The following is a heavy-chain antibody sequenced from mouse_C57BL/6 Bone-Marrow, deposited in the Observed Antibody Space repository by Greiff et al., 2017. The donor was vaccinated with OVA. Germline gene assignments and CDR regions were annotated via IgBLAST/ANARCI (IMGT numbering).Heavy chain of an antibody. CDR2: IWWDDDK. J-gene: IGHJ2*01. CDR3: ARMRGLRPWGFDY. CDR1: GFSLSTFGMG. V-gene: IGHV8-8*01. Sequence: QVTLQVSGPGILQPSQTLSLTCSFSGFSLSTFGMGVGWIRHPSGKGLEWLAHIWWDDDKYYNPALKNRLTSSKDSSKNQVFLMIANVETADTATYYCARMRGLRPWGFDYWGQGTTLTVPS. D-gene: IGHD1-1*01.